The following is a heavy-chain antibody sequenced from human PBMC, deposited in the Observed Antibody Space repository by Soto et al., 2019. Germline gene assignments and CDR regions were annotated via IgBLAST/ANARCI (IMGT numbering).Heavy chain of an antibody. CDR3: ARDQTVYDILTELDF. D-gene: IGHD3-9*01. V-gene: IGHV1-18*01. CDR1: GYTFASYG. Sequence: RASVKVSCKASGYTFASYGISWVRQAPGQGLAWMGWVSTYNGDTHYPQNFQGRVIMTTDTSTNTAYMELKSLRSDDTAIYFCARDQTVYDILTELDFWGQGTLVTVSS. CDR2: VSTYNGDT. J-gene: IGHJ4*02.